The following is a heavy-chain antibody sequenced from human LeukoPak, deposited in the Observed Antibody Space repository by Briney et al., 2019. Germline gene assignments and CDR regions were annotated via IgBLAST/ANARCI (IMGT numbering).Heavy chain of an antibody. CDR1: GGTFSSYA. D-gene: IGHD2-2*02. CDR2: IIPIFGTA. Sequence: AASVKVSCKASGGTFSSYAISWVRQAPGQGLEWMGGIIPIFGTANYAQKFQGRVTITADKSTSTAYVELSSLRSEDTAVYYCARESAIPGVFDYWGQGTLVTVSS. CDR3: ARESAIPGVFDY. J-gene: IGHJ4*02. V-gene: IGHV1-69*06.